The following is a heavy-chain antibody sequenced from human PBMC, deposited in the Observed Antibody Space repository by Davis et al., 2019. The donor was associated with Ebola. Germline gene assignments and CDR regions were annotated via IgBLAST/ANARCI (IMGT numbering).Heavy chain of an antibody. J-gene: IGHJ5*02. CDR3: AKDFYGSGSYIDA. Sequence: PGGSLRLSCATSGLTFDTYAMHWFRHAPGKGLEWVSGITSNSGTTAYADSVKGRFTISRDNAKDSLYLQMNSLRIEDTAFYYCAKDFYGSGSYIDAWGQGTLVAVSS. V-gene: IGHV3-9*01. D-gene: IGHD3-10*01. CDR2: ITSNSGTT. CDR1: GLTFDTYA.